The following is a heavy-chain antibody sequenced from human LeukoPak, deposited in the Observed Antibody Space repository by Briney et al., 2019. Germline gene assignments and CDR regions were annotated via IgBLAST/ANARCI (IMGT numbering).Heavy chain of an antibody. D-gene: IGHD2-2*01. Sequence: SETLSLTCTVSGGSISSGDYYWTWIRQPPGKGLEWIGYIYHSGSTNYNPSLKSRVTISGDTSKNQFSLKLSSVTAADTAVYYCARDLQPAYWGQGTLVTVSS. CDR3: ARDLQPAY. CDR2: IYHSGST. V-gene: IGHV4-61*08. J-gene: IGHJ4*02. CDR1: GGSISSGDYY.